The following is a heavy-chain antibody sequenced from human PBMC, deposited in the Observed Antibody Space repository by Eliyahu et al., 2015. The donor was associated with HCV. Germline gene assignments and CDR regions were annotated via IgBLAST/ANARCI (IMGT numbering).Heavy chain of an antibody. CDR3: ARREKSHLDY. CDR2: IWYDGSKK. CDR1: GFTFRTYG. Sequence: QVQLVESGGGAVQPGRSLRLSRAASGFTFRTYGMHWVRQAPGKGLEWVAIIWYDGSKKDYADSVKGRFTISRDNSKNTVYLQMNNVRDQDTAVYYCARREKSHLDYWGQGTLVTVSS. J-gene: IGHJ4*02. V-gene: IGHV3-33*08.